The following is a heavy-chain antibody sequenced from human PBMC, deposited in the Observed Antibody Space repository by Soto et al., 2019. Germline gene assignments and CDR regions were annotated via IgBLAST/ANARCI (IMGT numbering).Heavy chain of an antibody. CDR3: AREEWFSDF. D-gene: IGHD3-3*01. J-gene: IGHJ4*02. CDR1: GFTFNTYW. CDR2: IKQDGSEK. V-gene: IGHV3-7*01. Sequence: EVQLVESGGGLVQPGGSLRLSCAASGFTFNTYWMSWVRQAPGKGLEWVASIKQDGSEKYYVDSVEGRFTISRDNAKNSLDLRMNSLRAEDTAVYYCAREEWFSDFWGQGTLVTVSS.